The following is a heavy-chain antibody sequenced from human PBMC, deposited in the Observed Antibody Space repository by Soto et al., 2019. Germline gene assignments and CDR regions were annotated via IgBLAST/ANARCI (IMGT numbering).Heavy chain of an antibody. D-gene: IGHD3-3*01. CDR1: GFTVSSNY. CDR2: IYSGGST. CDR3: ARGRDYDFWSGYYTDDAFDI. Sequence: EVQLVESGGGLVQPGGSLRLSCAASGFTVSSNYMSWVRQAPGKGLEWVSVIYSGGSTYYADSVKGRFTISRDNSKNTLYLQMNSLRAEDTAVYYCARGRDYDFWSGYYTDDAFDIWGQGTMVTVSS. J-gene: IGHJ3*02. V-gene: IGHV3-66*01.